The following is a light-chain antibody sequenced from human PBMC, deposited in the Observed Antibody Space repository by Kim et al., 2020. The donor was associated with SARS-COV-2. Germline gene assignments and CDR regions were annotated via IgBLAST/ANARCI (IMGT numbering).Light chain of an antibody. V-gene: IGLV2-11*01. Sequence: GQSSTISCTGTSSDVGRYNDVSWYQHHPGKAPILMIYDVNERPSGVPDRFSGSKSGNTASLTISGLQAEDEADYYCCSYAGSYIYVFGTGTIVTVL. CDR3: CSYAGSYIYV. CDR2: DVN. CDR1: SSDVGRYND. J-gene: IGLJ1*01.